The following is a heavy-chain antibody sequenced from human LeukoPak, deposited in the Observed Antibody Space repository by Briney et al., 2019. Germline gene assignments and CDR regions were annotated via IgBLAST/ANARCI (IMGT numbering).Heavy chain of an antibody. Sequence: SVKVSCKASGGTFSSYAISWVRQAPGQGLEWMGRIIPIFGTANYAQKCQGRVSITTDESTSTAYMELSSLRSEDTAVYYCARMRDDYGLNWGQGTLVTVPS. V-gene: IGHV1-69*05. J-gene: IGHJ4*02. CDR3: ARMRDDYGLN. D-gene: IGHD4-17*01. CDR2: IIPIFGTA. CDR1: GGTFSSYA.